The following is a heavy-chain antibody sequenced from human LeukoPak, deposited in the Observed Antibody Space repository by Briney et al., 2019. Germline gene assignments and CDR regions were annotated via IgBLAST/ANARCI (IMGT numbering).Heavy chain of an antibody. V-gene: IGHV3-21*01. CDR3: ARAEQRYYYDTSGLRLPDY. D-gene: IGHD3-22*01. J-gene: IGHJ4*02. Sequence: GGSLRLSCAASGFTFSSCSMNWVRQAPGKGLEWVSSISSTSSYISYTDSVKGRFTISRDNAKNSLYLQMNSLRAEDTAVYYCARAEQRYYYDTSGLRLPDYWGQGTLITVSS. CDR2: ISSTSSYI. CDR1: GFTFSSCS.